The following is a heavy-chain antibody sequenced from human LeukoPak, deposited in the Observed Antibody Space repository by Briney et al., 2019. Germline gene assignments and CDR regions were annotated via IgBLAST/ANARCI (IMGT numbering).Heavy chain of an antibody. CDR1: GFTFDSYG. Sequence: GGSLRLSCAASGFTFDSYGMTWVRQTPGKGLVWVSGIKNYGNDTAYADSVKGRFTISRDNAKNTLYLQMDSLRAEDTAVYYCARDMNPTVFDFWGQGTLVTVSS. V-gene: IGHV3-74*01. D-gene: IGHD3-16*01. J-gene: IGHJ4*02. CDR2: IKNYGNDT. CDR3: ARDMNPTVFDF.